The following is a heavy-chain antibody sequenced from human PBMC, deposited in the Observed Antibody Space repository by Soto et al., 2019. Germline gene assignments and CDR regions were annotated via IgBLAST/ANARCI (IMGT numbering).Heavy chain of an antibody. V-gene: IGHV4-30-4*01. J-gene: IGHJ4*02. CDR2: IYYSGST. D-gene: IGHD3-10*01. Sequence: PSETLSLTCTVSGGSISSGDYYWSWIRQPPGKGLEWIGYIYYSGSTYYNPSLKSRVTISVDTSKNQFPLKLSSVTAADTAVYYCDRVSYYGSGSYPFDYWGQGTLVNVSS. CDR3: DRVSYYGSGSYPFDY. CDR1: GGSISSGDYY.